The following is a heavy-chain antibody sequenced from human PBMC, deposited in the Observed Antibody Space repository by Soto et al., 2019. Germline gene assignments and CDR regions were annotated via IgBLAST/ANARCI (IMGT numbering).Heavy chain of an antibody. CDR2: IYYSGST. J-gene: IGHJ5*02. CDR1: GGSISSGGYY. D-gene: IGHD1-26*01. V-gene: IGHV4-31*03. CDR3: ARDRLSSSGWFDP. Sequence: QVQLQESGPGLVKPSQTLSLTCTVSGGSISSGGYYWSWIRQHPGKGLEWSGYIYYSGSTYYNPSLKSRVTISVDTSKNQFSLKLSSVTAADTAVYYCARDRLSSSGWFDPWGQGTLVTVSS.